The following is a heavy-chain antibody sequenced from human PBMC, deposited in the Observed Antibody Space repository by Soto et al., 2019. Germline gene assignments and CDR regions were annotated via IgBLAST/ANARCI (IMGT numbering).Heavy chain of an antibody. CDR1: GFTFSSYS. J-gene: IGHJ5*02. CDR2: IDSKSTYI. Sequence: GGSLLACAASGFTFSSYSMNWVRQAPGKGLEWVSSIDSKSTYIDYADSVKGRFTISRDNSKNTLYLQMNSLRAEDTAVYYCAKRKRLTIFGLVIMHRFAPWGQGTLVTLSS. V-gene: IGHV3-21*04. CDR3: AKRKRLTIFGLVIMHRFAP. D-gene: IGHD3-3*01.